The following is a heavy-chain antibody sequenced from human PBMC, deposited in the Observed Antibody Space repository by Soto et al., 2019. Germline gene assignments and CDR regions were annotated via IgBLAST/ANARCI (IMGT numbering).Heavy chain of an antibody. V-gene: IGHV3-48*03. CDR1: GFTFSGYE. Sequence: GGSLRLSCAASGFTFSGYEMNWVRQAPGKGLEWVSYISGSGSTIYYADSVKGRFTISRDNAKDSLYLQMNSLRAEDTAVYYCAKDHGMDVWGQGATVTVSS. J-gene: IGHJ6*02. CDR3: AKDHGMDV. CDR2: ISGSGSTI.